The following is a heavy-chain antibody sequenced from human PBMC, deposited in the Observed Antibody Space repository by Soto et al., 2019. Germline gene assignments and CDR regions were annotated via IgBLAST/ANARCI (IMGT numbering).Heavy chain of an antibody. Sequence: SETLSLTCTVSGGSISSYYWTWIRQPPGKGLEWIGYIYYSGSTYYNPSLKSRVTISVDTSKNQFSLRLNSVTAADTAVYYCARRTVTPIYYYGMDVWGQGNTVTVSS. V-gene: IGHV4-59*01. D-gene: IGHD4-17*01. J-gene: IGHJ6*02. CDR1: GGSISSYY. CDR2: IYYSGST. CDR3: ARRTVTPIYYYGMDV.